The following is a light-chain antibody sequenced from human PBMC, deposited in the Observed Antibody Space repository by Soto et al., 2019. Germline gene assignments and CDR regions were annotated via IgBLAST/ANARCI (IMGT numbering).Light chain of an antibody. V-gene: IGLV1-40*01. CDR3: QSSDTSLSGVI. CDR1: SSNVGAGYD. CDR2: ADN. J-gene: IGLJ2*01. Sequence: QSVLTQTPSVSGSPGQKITMSCTGTSSNVGAGYDVHWYQQQPGAAPRLLIYADNNRPSGVPDRFSASNSGTSASLAITGLLGEDEDVYYCQSSDTSLSGVIFGAGTKLTVL.